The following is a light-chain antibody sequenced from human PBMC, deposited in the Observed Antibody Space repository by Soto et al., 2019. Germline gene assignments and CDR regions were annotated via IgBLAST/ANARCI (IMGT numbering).Light chain of an antibody. CDR3: SSYTGSSTVV. CDR2: EVS. J-gene: IGLJ2*01. Sequence: QSALTQPASVSGSPGQSITISCSGTSSDVGLYNYVSWYQQHPGKAPKLIIYEVSSRPSGVSNRFSGSKSGNTASLTISGLQADDEADYSCSSYTGSSTVVFGGGTKLTVL. CDR1: SSDVGLYNY. V-gene: IGLV2-14*01.